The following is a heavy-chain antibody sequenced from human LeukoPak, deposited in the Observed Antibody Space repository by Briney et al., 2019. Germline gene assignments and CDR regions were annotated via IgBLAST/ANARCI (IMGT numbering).Heavy chain of an antibody. Sequence: GSLRLSCAASGFTFSSYAMSWIWQPPGKGLEWIGYIYYSGSTNYNPSLKSRVTISVDTSKNQFSLKLSSVTAADTAVYYCARHVYSSTWYIYYYGMDVWGQGTTVTVSS. J-gene: IGHJ6*02. D-gene: IGHD6-13*01. CDR2: IYYSGST. V-gene: IGHV4-59*08. CDR3: ARHVYSSTWYIYYYGMDV. CDR1: GFTFSSYA.